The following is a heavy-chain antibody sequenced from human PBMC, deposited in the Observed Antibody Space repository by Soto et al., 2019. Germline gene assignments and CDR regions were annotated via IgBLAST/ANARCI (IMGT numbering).Heavy chain of an antibody. V-gene: IGHV4-34*01. D-gene: IGHD3-22*01. CDR3: ARGFAMKVTAQGDAPDKYYFDS. J-gene: IGHJ4*02. CDR2: INHSGNT. CDR1: GGSFSGYY. Sequence: SETLSLTCAVYGGSFSGYYWTWIRQSPGKGLEWIGEINHSGNTNQNPSLKSRVTISVDTSKNQFSLKLRSLTAADTAVYYCARGFAMKVTAQGDAPDKYYFDSWGQGTLVTVSS.